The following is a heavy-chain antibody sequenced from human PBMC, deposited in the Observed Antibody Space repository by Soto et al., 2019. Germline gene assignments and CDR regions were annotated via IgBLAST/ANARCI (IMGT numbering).Heavy chain of an antibody. CDR3: AKEGGTIGFYYYYYMDV. CDR2: ISGSGGST. CDR1: GFTFSSYA. J-gene: IGHJ6*03. D-gene: IGHD3-3*01. V-gene: IGHV3-23*01. Sequence: GGSLRLSCAASGFTFSSYAMSWVRQAPGKGLEWVSAISGSGGSTYYADSVKGRFTISRDNSKNTLYLQMNSLRAEDTAVYYCAKEGGTIGFYYYYYMDVWGKGTTVTVSS.